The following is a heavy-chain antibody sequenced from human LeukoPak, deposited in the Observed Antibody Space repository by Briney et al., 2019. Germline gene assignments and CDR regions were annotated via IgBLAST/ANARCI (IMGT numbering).Heavy chain of an antibody. CDR1: GGSISSSNW. CDR2: IYHSGST. CDR3: ARDMAFVDTAMVKGYYYYGMDV. D-gene: IGHD5-18*01. Sequence: PSGTLSLTCAVSGGSISSSNWWSWVRQPPGKGLEWIGEIYHSGSTNYNPSLKSRVTISVDTSKNQFSLKLSSVTAADTAVYYCARDMAFVDTAMVKGYYYYGMDVWGQGTTVTVSS. J-gene: IGHJ6*02. V-gene: IGHV4-4*02.